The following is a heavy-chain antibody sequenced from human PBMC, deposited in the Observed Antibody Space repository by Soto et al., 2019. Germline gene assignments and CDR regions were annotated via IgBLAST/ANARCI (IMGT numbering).Heavy chain of an antibody. CDR1: IYTFISYD. CDR3: TRGQEVWWNAGPLGLHGLDV. Sequence: XSVKVSCKASIYTFISYDINWVRQAPGQGLEWMGWMNPSSANTGYAQKFQGRISMTRNTSMNTAYMELNSLTSEDTAVYYCTRGQEVWWNAGPLGLHGLDVWGQGNTVTVSS. CDR2: MNPSSANT. D-gene: IGHD3-16*01. V-gene: IGHV1-8*01. J-gene: IGHJ6*02.